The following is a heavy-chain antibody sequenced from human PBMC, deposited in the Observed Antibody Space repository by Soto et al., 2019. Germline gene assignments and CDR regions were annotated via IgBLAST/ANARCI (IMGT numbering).Heavy chain of an antibody. D-gene: IGHD3-3*01. CDR2: INHSGST. CDR3: ARSREELRFLEWLPNYWYFDL. Sequence: SETLSLTCSVYGGSFSGYYWSWIRQPPGKGLEWIGEINHSGSTNYNPSLKSRVTISVDTSKNQFSLKLSSVTAADTAVYYCARSREELRFLEWLPNYWYFDLGAVAPWLQYPQ. J-gene: IGHJ2*01. V-gene: IGHV4-34*01. CDR1: GGSFSGYY.